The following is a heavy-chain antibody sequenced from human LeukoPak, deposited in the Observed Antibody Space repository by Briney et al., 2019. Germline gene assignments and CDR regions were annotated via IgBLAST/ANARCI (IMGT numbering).Heavy chain of an antibody. J-gene: IGHJ4*02. CDR3: ARPLEDAPYYYDSSGLGY. CDR1: GFTFSSYG. CDR2: IWYDGSNK. Sequence: GGSLRLSCAASGFTFSSYGMHWVRQAPGKGLEWVAVIWYDGSNKYYADSVKGRFTISRDNSKNTLYLQMNSLRAEDTAVYYCARPLEDAPYYYDSSGLGYWGQGTLVTVSS. V-gene: IGHV3-33*01. D-gene: IGHD3-22*01.